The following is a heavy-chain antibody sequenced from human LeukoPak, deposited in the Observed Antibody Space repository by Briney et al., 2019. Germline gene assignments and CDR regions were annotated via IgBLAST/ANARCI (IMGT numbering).Heavy chain of an antibody. CDR3: AKDQEGGSCRVRYFDY. V-gene: IGHV3-23*01. D-gene: IGHD2-15*01. CDR1: GFTFSIYA. Sequence: GGSLRLSCAASGFTFSIYAMIWLPQAPGEGLEGVSAISGSGGSTYYADSVKGRFTISRDNSKNTLYLQMNSLRAEDTAVYYCAKDQEGGSCRVRYFDYWGQGILVTVSS. CDR2: ISGSGGST. J-gene: IGHJ4*02.